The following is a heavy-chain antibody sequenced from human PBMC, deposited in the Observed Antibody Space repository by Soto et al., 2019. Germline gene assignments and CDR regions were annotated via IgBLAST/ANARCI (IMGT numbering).Heavy chain of an antibody. CDR2: ISAYNGNT. V-gene: IGHV1-18*01. J-gene: IGHJ5*02. CDR1: GYTFTSYG. D-gene: IGHD6-19*01. Sequence: ASVRVSYQASGYTFTSYGISWVRQAPGQGLEWMGWISAYNGNTNYAQKLQGRVTMTTDTSTSTAYMELRSLRSDDTAVYYCARDPPYSSGWYAGFDPWGQGTLVTVSS. CDR3: ARDPPYSSGWYAGFDP.